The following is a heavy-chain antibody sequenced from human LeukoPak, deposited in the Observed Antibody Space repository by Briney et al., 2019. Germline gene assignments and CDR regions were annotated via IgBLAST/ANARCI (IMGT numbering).Heavy chain of an antibody. CDR3: ARGVTYYYDSSGYYHFDC. D-gene: IGHD3-22*01. Sequence: SVKVSCKASGGTFSSYAISWVRQAPGQGLEWMGGIIPIFGTANYAQKFQGRVTITADESTSTAYMELSSLRSEDTAVYYCARGVTYYYDSSGYYHFDCWGQGTLVTVSS. V-gene: IGHV1-69*01. J-gene: IGHJ4*02. CDR1: GGTFSSYA. CDR2: IIPIFGTA.